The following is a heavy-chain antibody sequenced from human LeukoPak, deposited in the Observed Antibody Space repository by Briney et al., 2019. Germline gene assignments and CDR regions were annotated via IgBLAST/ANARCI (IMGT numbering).Heavy chain of an antibody. CDR2: ISSGSSTI. J-gene: IGHJ4*02. CDR1: GFTFSSYG. D-gene: IGHD1-1*01. Sequence: GGSLRLSCAASGFTFSSYGMNWVRQAPGKGLEWVSYISSGSSTIYYADSVKGRFTISRDNAKNSLYLQMNSLRAEDTAVYYCARKYNWNDKYFDYWGQGTLVTVSS. CDR3: ARKYNWNDKYFDY. V-gene: IGHV3-48*01.